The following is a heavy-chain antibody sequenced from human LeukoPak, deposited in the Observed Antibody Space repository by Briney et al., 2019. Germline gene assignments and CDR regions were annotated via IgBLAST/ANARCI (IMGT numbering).Heavy chain of an antibody. V-gene: IGHV3-53*01. CDR1: GFTVSDNY. J-gene: IGHJ5*02. CDR3: ARDAPQVPAAGVLAS. Sequence: GGSLRLSCAASGFTVSDNYMSWVRQAPGKGLEWVSVMYSGGNTYYADSVKGRFTFSRDISKNTLYLQMNGLRTEDTAMYYCARDAPQVPAAGVLASWGQGTLVTVSS. CDR2: MYSGGNT. D-gene: IGHD6-13*01.